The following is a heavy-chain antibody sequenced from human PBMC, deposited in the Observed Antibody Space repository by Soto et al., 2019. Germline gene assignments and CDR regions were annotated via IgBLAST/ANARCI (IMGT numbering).Heavy chain of an antibody. D-gene: IGHD1-1*01. J-gene: IGHJ4*02. CDR2: IYNGDSS. CDR1: GFIVSDNY. V-gene: IGHV3-66*01. Sequence: EVQLVESGGGLVQPGGSLRLSCAASGFIVSDNYMSWVRQAPGKGLEWVSVIYNGDSSYYADSVEGRFTISRDNSKNTLYLQMNSLRAADTAVYYCERGGQGALDPFDYWGQGTLVTVSS. CDR3: ERGGQGALDPFDY.